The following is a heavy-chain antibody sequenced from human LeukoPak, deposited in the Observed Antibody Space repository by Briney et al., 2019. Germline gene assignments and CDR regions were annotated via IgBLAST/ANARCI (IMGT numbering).Heavy chain of an antibody. CDR3: ARDPIVGATKGAFDI. CDR2: IYTSGST. D-gene: IGHD1-26*01. CDR1: GGSISSGSYY. V-gene: IGHV4-61*02. J-gene: IGHJ3*02. Sequence: SQTLSLTCTVSGGSISSGSYYWSWIRQPGGKGLEWIGRIYTSGSTNYNPSLKSRVTISVDTSKNQFSLKLSSVTAADTAVYYCARDPIVGATKGAFDIWGQGTMVTVSS.